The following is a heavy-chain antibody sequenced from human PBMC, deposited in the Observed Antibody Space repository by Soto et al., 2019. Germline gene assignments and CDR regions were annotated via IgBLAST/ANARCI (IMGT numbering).Heavy chain of an antibody. CDR3: ANIHYGSLDY. D-gene: IGHD4-17*01. CDR1: GFSFSYPY. V-gene: IGHV3-11*06. Sequence: PGGSLRLSCAASGFSFSYPYMIWMRQVPGKGLEWVSFISGSGDYTNYADSVKGRFTISRDNAESSLHLHMNSLRAEDTAVYYCANIHYGSLDYWGQGTLVTVFS. J-gene: IGHJ4*02. CDR2: ISGSGDYT.